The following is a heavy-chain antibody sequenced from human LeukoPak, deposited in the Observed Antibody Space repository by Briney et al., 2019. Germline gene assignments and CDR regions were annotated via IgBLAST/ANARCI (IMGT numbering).Heavy chain of an antibody. CDR3: ARLSTFGNYYYDSSGPLDY. CDR2: IYPGDSDT. D-gene: IGHD3-22*01. CDR1: GYSFTSYW. Sequence: GESLKISCKGSGYSFTSYWIGWVRQMPGKGLEWMGIIYPGDSDTRYSPSFQGQVTISADKSISTAYLQWSSLKASDTAMYYCARLSTFGNYYYDSSGPLDYWDQGTLVTVSS. J-gene: IGHJ4*02. V-gene: IGHV5-51*01.